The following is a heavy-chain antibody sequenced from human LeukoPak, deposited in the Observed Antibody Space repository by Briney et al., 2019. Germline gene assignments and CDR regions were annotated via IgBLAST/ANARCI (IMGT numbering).Heavy chain of an antibody. Sequence: GGSLRPSCAASGFTFDDYTMHWVRHAPGKGLEWVSLISWDGGSTYYADSVKGRFTISRDNSKNSLYLQMNSLRTEDTALYYCAKGGSAAGNFGYFDYWGRGTLVTVSS. J-gene: IGHJ4*02. V-gene: IGHV3-43*01. CDR1: GFTFDDYT. CDR3: AKGGSAAGNFGYFDY. D-gene: IGHD6-13*01. CDR2: ISWDGGST.